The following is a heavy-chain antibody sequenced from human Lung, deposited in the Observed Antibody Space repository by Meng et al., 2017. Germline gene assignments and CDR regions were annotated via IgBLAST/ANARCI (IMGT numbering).Heavy chain of an antibody. CDR2: INHSGST. Sequence: VQRPQWGAGLLKPSETLPRPCVVSGGSFSDYSWSWIRQPPGKGLEWIGEINHSGSTNYNPSIESRATISVDTSQNNLSLKLSSVTAADSAVYYCARGPTTMAHDFDYWGQGTLVTVSS. CDR1: GGSFSDYS. CDR3: ARGPTTMAHDFDY. D-gene: IGHD4-11*01. J-gene: IGHJ4*02. V-gene: IGHV4-34*01.